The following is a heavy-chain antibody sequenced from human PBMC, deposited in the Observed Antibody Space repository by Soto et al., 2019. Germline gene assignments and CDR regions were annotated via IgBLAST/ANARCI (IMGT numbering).Heavy chain of an antibody. D-gene: IGHD2-15*01. J-gene: IGHJ4*02. CDR1: GDSISSYY. Sequence: SETLSLTCTVSGDSISSYYWSWIRQPPGKGLEWIGYIYYSGSTNYNPSLKSRVTISVDTSKNQFALKLTSVTAADTAVYYCTKALGGGSADFDYWGQGILVTVSS. CDR2: IYYSGST. V-gene: IGHV4-59*12. CDR3: TKALGGGSADFDY.